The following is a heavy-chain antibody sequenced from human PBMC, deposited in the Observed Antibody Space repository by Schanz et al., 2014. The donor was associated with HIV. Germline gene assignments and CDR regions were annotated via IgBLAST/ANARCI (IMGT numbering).Heavy chain of an antibody. CDR3: ARGLVT. CDR2: ISYDGSNK. J-gene: IGHJ4*02. CDR1: GFTFSSYG. V-gene: IGHV3-30*03. Sequence: VQLVESGGGVVQPGRSLRLSCAASGFTFSSYGMHWVRQAPGKGLEWVAGISYDGSNKYYADSVKGRFTISRDNAKNTLYLQMNSLRAEDTAVYYCARGLVTWGQGALVTVSS. D-gene: IGHD2-21*02.